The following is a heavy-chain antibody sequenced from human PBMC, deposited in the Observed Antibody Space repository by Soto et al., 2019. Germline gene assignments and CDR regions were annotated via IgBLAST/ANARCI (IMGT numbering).Heavy chain of an antibody. J-gene: IGHJ4*02. D-gene: IGHD3-10*01. Sequence: GGSLRLSCAASGFTFSSNARSWVRQAPGKGLEWVSAIMGSGGSTYYADSVKGRFTISRDNSKNTLYLQMNSLRAEDTAVYYCAKEKNGSGSFDYWGQGTLVTVSS. CDR1: GFTFSSNA. V-gene: IGHV3-23*01. CDR2: IMGSGGST. CDR3: AKEKNGSGSFDY.